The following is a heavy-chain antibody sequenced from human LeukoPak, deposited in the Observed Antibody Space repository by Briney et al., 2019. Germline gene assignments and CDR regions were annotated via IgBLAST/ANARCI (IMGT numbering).Heavy chain of an antibody. CDR2: ISGSGGST. V-gene: IGHV3-23*01. CDR3: AKALWFGESNFDY. J-gene: IGHJ4*02. D-gene: IGHD3-10*01. CDR1: GFTFSSYA. Sequence: GGSRRLSCAASGFTFSSYAMSWVRQPPGKGLEWVSAISGSGGSTDYADSVKGRFTISRDNSKNTLYLQMNSLRAEDTAVYYCAKALWFGESNFDYWGQGTLVTVSS.